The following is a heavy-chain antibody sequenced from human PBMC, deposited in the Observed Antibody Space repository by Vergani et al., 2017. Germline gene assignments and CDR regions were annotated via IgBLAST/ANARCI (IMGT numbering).Heavy chain of an antibody. CDR1: GFTFSACP. D-gene: IGHD3-10*02. CDR2: ISARYPST. V-gene: IGHV3-23*01. CDR3: ARLSYVTTPYLQGGYDC. J-gene: IGHJ4*02. Sequence: EVQLLQSGGGVIQPGGSVRLSCAASGFTFSACPMTWVRQAPGKGLEWVSAISARYPSTYYADSVKGRFTISIDNSKNMLYLQMNSLRAEDTAVYYCARLSYVTTPYLQGGYDCWVQGALVSVS.